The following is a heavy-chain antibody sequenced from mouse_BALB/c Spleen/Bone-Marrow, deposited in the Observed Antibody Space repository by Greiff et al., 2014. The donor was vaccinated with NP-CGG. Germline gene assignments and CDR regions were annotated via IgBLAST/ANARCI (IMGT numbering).Heavy chain of an antibody. CDR1: GYTFTSYY. Sequence: VQLQQSGPELVKPGASVKMSCKASGYTFTSYYIHWVKQRPGQGLGWIGWIYPGDGSTKYNEKFKGKTTLTADKSSSTAYMLLSSLTSEDSAIYFCARKENWAYAMDYWGQGTSVTVSS. V-gene: IGHV1S56*01. D-gene: IGHD4-1*01. CDR2: IYPGDGST. CDR3: ARKENWAYAMDY. J-gene: IGHJ4*01.